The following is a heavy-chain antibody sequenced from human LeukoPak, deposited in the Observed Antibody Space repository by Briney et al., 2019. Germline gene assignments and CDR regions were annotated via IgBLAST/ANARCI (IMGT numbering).Heavy chain of an antibody. Sequence: PSETLSLTCTVSGGSISSSSYYWGWIRQPPGKGLEWIGSIYYSGSTYYNPSLKSRVTISVDTSKNQFSLKLSSVTAADTAVYYCARDVVVPATANYYHYYYMDVWGKGTAVTVSS. V-gene: IGHV4-39*07. J-gene: IGHJ6*03. CDR3: ARDVVVPATANYYHYYYMDV. CDR2: IYYSGST. CDR1: GGSISSSSYY. D-gene: IGHD2-2*01.